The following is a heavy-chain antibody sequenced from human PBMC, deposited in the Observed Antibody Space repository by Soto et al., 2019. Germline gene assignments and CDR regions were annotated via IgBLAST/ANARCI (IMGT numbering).Heavy chain of an antibody. D-gene: IGHD3-10*01. CDR2: IYYSGST. CDR1: GGSISSGDYY. Sequence: ASETLSLTCTVSGGSISSGDYYWSWIRQPPGKGLEWIGYIYYSGSTHYNPSLKSRVTISVDTSKNQFSLKLSSVTAADTAVYYCARAGGMVRGVMVAFDIWGQGTMVTVSS. CDR3: ARAGGMVRGVMVAFDI. J-gene: IGHJ3*02. V-gene: IGHV4-30-4*01.